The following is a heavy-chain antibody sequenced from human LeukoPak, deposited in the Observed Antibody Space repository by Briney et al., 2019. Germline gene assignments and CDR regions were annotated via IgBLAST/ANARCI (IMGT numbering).Heavy chain of an antibody. D-gene: IGHD6-19*01. CDR3: AKDNRRHYTSGPNPDSLH. J-gene: IGHJ4*02. CDR2: ISWNSGSI. V-gene: IGHV3-9*01. Sequence: GRSLRLSCAGSGFIFNNYAMHWVRQPPGKGLEWVSGISWNSGSIDYADSVKGRFTVSRDNAKNSLYLQMNSLRVEDTAFYYCAKDNRRHYTSGPNPDSLHWGQGALVTVSS. CDR1: GFIFNNYA.